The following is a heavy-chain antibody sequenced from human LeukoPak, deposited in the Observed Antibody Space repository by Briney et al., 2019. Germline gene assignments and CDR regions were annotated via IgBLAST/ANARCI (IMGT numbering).Heavy chain of an antibody. Sequence: SEALSLTCTVSGGSLSSSSYYWGWTRQPPGKGLEWIGYIFYSGSTSYNPPLKSRVPISVDTSKNQFPLKLPSVTAADATVYFCAREDYYNSGGYYLDYWGQGTLVTVSS. D-gene: IGHD3-22*01. CDR3: AREDYYNSGGYYLDY. V-gene: IGHV4-39*06. CDR2: IFYSGST. J-gene: IGHJ4*02. CDR1: GGSLSSSSYY.